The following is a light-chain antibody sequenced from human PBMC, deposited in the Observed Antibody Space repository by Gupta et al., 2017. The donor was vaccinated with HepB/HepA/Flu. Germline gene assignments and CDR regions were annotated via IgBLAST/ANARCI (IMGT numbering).Light chain of an antibody. J-gene: IGLJ2*01. CDR1: SSNIGTNY. V-gene: IGLV1-47*02. CDR2: DNN. Sequence: QSVLTQPPSASGTPGQRVTISCSGSSSNIGTNYVYWYRQLPGTAPKLLIYDNNQRPSGVPDRFSGSKSDTSASLAISGLRSEDEADYYCAAWDDSLSGPVFGGGTKLTIL. CDR3: AAWDDSLSGPV.